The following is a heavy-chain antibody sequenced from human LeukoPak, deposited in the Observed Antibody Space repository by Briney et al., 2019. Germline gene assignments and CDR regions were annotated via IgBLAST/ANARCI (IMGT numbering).Heavy chain of an antibody. V-gene: IGHV4-59*01. CDR1: GGSISSYY. D-gene: IGHD5-24*01. J-gene: IGHJ4*02. CDR2: IYYSGST. Sequence: SETLSLTCTVSGGSISSYYWSWIRQPPGKGLEWIGYIYYSGSTNYNPSLKSRVTISVDTSKNQFSLKLSSVTAADTAVYCCARGGRDGYRDDWGQGTLVTVSS. CDR3: ARGGRDGYRDD.